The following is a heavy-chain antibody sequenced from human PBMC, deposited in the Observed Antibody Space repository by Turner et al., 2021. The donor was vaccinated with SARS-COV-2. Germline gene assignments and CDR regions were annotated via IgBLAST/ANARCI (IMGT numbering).Heavy chain of an antibody. J-gene: IGHJ4*02. CDR1: GFTFSNYA. CDR2: ISYDGSNK. V-gene: IGHV3-30-3*01. CDR3: ARDREDCSSTSCYEAD. Sequence: QVQLVESGGGVVQPGRSLRLSCAASGFTFSNYAMHWVRQAPGKGLEWVAVISYDGSNKYYADSVKGRFTISRDNSKNTPYLQMNSLRAEDTAVYYCARDREDCSSTSCYEADWGQGTLVTVSS. D-gene: IGHD2-2*01.